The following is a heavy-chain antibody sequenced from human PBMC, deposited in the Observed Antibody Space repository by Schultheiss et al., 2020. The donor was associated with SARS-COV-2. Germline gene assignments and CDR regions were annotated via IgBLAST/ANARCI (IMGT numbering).Heavy chain of an antibody. CDR2: ISGSGGST. J-gene: IGHJ4*02. CDR3: ARDYYGAIDY. Sequence: GGSLRLSCAASGFTFSSYAMSWVRQAPGQGLEWVSVISGSGGSTNYADSVQGRFTISRDKAKNTLYLQMNSLRTEDTAVYYCARDYYGAIDYWGQGTLVTV. V-gene: IGHV3-23*01. CDR1: GFTFSSYA. D-gene: IGHD4-17*01.